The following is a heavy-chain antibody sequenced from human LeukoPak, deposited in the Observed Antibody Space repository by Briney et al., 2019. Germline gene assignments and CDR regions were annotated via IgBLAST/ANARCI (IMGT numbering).Heavy chain of an antibody. Sequence: GGSLRLSCAASGFTFSNAWMSWVRQAPGKGLEWVGRIKSKTDGGTTDYAAPVKGRFTISRDDSKNTLYLQMNSLKTEDTAVYYCTTAQGSGWYRDPPGYWGQGTLVTVSS. CDR2: IKSKTDGGTT. V-gene: IGHV3-15*01. CDR3: TTAQGSGWYRDPPGY. J-gene: IGHJ4*02. CDR1: GFTFSNAW. D-gene: IGHD6-19*01.